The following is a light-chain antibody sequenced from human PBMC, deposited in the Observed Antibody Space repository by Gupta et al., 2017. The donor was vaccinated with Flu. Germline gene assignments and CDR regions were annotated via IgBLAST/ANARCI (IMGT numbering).Light chain of an antibody. Sequence: PTSLSASVGDRVTITCRASQGIFCQAEDDKQDPVVTGVQTCALPIIPYINLIRGFGGSGSGTDFTLTISGLEAEDFAVYYCQQYDTSPLTFGEGTKVEIK. CDR1: QGIFCQ. J-gene: IGKJ4*01. CDR3: QQYDTSPLT. V-gene: IGKV1-13*01. CDR2: ALP.